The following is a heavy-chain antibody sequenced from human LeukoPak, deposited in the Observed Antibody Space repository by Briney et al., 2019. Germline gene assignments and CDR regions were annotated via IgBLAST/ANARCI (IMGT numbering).Heavy chain of an antibody. CDR2: ISAYNGNT. V-gene: IGHV1-18*04. CDR1: GYTFTGYY. J-gene: IGHJ4*02. CDR3: ARDSAAGTDY. Sequence: GASVKVSCKASGYTFTGYYMHWVRQAPGQGLEWMGWISAYNGNTNYAQKLQGRVTMTTDTSTSTAYMELRSLRSDDTAVYYCARDSAAGTDYWGQGTLVTVSS. D-gene: IGHD6-13*01.